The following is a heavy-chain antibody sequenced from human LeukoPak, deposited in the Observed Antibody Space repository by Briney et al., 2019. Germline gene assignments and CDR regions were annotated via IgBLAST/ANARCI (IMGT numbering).Heavy chain of an antibody. Sequence: SETLSLTCTVSGTSITTYFWSWIRQPAGKGLEWIGRFYTSGSTTYNPSLKSRLTMSVDTSKNQFSLKLRSATAADTAVYYCAGHHPRNTVDFWGQGTLVTVSS. CDR1: GTSITTYF. CDR2: FYTSGST. D-gene: IGHD2/OR15-2a*01. CDR3: AGHHPRNTVDF. J-gene: IGHJ4*02. V-gene: IGHV4-4*07.